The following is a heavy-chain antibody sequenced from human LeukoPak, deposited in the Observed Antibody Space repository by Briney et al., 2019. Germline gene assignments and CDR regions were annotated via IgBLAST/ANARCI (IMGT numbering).Heavy chain of an antibody. CDR3: AKQLGYCSDGSCYFPY. D-gene: IGHD2-15*01. CDR1: GFTFSSSW. Sequence: GGSLRLSCAASGFTFSSSWMHWVRQAPGKGLVWVSRINTDGTNTDYADSVKGRFTISRDDSKNTLFLQMNSLRAEDTAVYYCAKQLGYCSDGSCYFPYWGQGTLVTVSS. CDR2: INTDGTNT. V-gene: IGHV3-74*01. J-gene: IGHJ4*02.